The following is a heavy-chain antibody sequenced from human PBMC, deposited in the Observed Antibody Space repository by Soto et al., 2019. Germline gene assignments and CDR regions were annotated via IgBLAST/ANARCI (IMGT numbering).Heavy chain of an antibody. J-gene: IGHJ4*02. CDR1: GYSFSSLD. CDR2: MQPRDGRT. CDR3: ARGVTAGVDY. D-gene: IGHD1-26*01. Sequence: QVQLVQSGAEVREPGASVKVSCKASGYSFSSLDINWVRQTTGQGLEWMGWMQPRDGRTGYAQKFQGRVTMTRDTSINTAYMELSSLTSDEPAFYYCARGVTAGVDYWGQGTLVTVSS. V-gene: IGHV1-8*01.